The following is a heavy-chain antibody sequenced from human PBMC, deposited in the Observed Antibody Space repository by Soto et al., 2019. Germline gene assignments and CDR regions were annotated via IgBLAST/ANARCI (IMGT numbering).Heavy chain of an antibody. CDR3: ASIYCSGSPLSYNWFYP. D-gene: IGHD3-10*01. J-gene: IGHJ5*02. CDR2: IIPIFGTA. Sequence: SVKVSCKASGGTFSSYAISWVRQAPGQGLEWMGGIIPIFGTANYAQKFQGRVTITADESTSTAYMELSSLRSEDTAVYYCASIYCSGSPLSYNWFYPWGQGTLVTVSS. V-gene: IGHV1-69*13. CDR1: GGTFSSYA.